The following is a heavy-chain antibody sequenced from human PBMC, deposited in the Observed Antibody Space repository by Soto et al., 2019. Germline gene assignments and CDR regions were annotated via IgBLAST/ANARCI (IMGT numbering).Heavy chain of an antibody. CDR2: INAGNGYT. D-gene: IGHD2-21*02. J-gene: IGHJ4*02. Sequence: QVQLEQSGAEVRRSGASVKVSCKASGYTFTTLSMHWVRQAPGQRLEWMGYINAGNGYTKYSQNFQGRVTITRDTLASTAYMELSSLRSEDTAVYYCASQYCGDYCSADYVGQGTLVTVSS. V-gene: IGHV1-3*01. CDR1: GYTFTTLS. CDR3: ASQYCGDYCSADY.